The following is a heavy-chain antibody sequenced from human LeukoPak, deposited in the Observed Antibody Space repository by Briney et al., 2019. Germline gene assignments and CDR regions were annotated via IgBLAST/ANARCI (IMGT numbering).Heavy chain of an antibody. V-gene: IGHV3-30*02. CDR3: ANDYGGNSGTDY. J-gene: IGHJ4*02. Sequence: GGSLRLSCAASGFTFSSYGMHWVRQAPGKGLEWVAFIRYDGSNKYYADSVKGRITISRDNSKNTLYLQMNSLRAEDTAVYYCANDYGGNSGTDYWGQGTLVTVSS. CDR1: GFTFSSYG. D-gene: IGHD4-23*01. CDR2: IRYDGSNK.